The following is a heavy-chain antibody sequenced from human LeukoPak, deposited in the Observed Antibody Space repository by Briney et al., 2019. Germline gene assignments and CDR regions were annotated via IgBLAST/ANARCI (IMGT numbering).Heavy chain of an antibody. D-gene: IGHD3-10*01. CDR2: INSDGSST. Sequence: GGSLRLSCAASGFTFSSYWMHWVCQAPGKGLVWVSRINSDGSSTSYADSVKGRFTISRDNAKNTLYPQMNSLRAEDTAVYYCASRAWFGELYIDYWGQGTLVTVSS. V-gene: IGHV3-74*01. CDR3: ASRAWFGELYIDY. CDR1: GFTFSSYW. J-gene: IGHJ4*02.